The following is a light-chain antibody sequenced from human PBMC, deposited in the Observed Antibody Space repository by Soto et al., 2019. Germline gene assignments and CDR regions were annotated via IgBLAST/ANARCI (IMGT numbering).Light chain of an antibody. CDR1: QSVLYSSNNKNY. CDR3: QQYYSTPWT. CDR2: WPS. Sequence: DIVMTQSPDSLAVSLGERATINCKPSQSVLYSSNNKNYLALYQQKPGQPPKVLIYWPSTRESGVPNGFTGSGPGKDFTLTFRSLRAEDAAVYHCQQYYSTPWTFGKGNKVEIK. J-gene: IGKJ1*01. V-gene: IGKV4-1*01.